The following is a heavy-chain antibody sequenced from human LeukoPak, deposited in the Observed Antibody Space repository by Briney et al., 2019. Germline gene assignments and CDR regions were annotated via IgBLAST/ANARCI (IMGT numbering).Heavy chain of an antibody. CDR2: ISYDGSNK. CDR1: GFTFSSYG. CDR3: AKVHDYGDYTDDY. Sequence: GGSLRLSCAASGFTFSSYGMHWVRQAPGKGLEWVAVISYDGSNKYYADSVKGRFTISRDNSKNTLYLQMNSLRAEDTAVYYCAKVHDYGDYTDDYWGQGTLVTVSS. J-gene: IGHJ4*02. D-gene: IGHD4-17*01. V-gene: IGHV3-30*18.